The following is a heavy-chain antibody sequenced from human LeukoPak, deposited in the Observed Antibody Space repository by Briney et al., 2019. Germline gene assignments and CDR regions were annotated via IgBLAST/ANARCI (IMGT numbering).Heavy chain of an antibody. V-gene: IGHV3-48*01. Sequence: PGGSLRLSCVASGFAFSSFTMNWVRQAPGKGLEWVSYISGSSSTIYYADSVKGRFTISRDNSKNTLYLQMNSLRAEDTAVYYCAKGVTMIVVARAFDYWGQGTLVTVSS. J-gene: IGHJ4*02. CDR1: GFAFSSFT. D-gene: IGHD3-22*01. CDR2: ISGSSSTI. CDR3: AKGVTMIVVARAFDY.